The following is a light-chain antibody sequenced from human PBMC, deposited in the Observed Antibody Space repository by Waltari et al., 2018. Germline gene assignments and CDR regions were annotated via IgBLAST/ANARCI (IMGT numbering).Light chain of an antibody. CDR2: HAS. CDR1: QGVGKY. CDR3: QQYGSSVLYT. Sequence: EIVLTQSPGTLSLSPGERATLSCRASQGVGKYLAWYQQRPGQAPRLLLYHASIRATGIPDRFSGSGYGTDFSLTISRLEPEDFAVYYCQQYGSSVLYTFGQGTKLEIK. V-gene: IGKV3-20*01. J-gene: IGKJ2*01.